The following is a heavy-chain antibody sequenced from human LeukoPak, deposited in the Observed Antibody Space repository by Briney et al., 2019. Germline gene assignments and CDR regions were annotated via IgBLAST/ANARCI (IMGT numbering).Heavy chain of an antibody. J-gene: IGHJ6*03. CDR3: ARTYSSGWDYYYYYMDV. D-gene: IGHD6-19*01. V-gene: IGHV1-69*01. CDR2: IIPIFGTA. CDR1: GGTFSSYA. Sequence: SVKVSCKASGGTFSSYAISWVRQAPGQGLEWMGGIIPIFGTANYAQKFQGRVTITADESTSAAYMELSSLRSEDTAVYYCARTYSSGWDYYYYYMDVWGKGTTVTVSS.